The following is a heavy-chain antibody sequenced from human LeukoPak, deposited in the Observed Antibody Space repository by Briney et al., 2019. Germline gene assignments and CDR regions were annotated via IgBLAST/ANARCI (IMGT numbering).Heavy chain of an antibody. V-gene: IGHV1-24*01. CDR1: GYILTELS. Sequence: ASVKVSCKVSGYILTELSMHWVRQAPGKGLEWMGGFDPEYGETIYAQKFQGRVNMTEDTSTDTAYMELSSLRYEDTAVYYCATGAPLVCGSYYQCAFDIWGQGTMVTVSS. CDR3: ATGAPLVCGSYYQCAFDI. CDR2: FDPEYGET. J-gene: IGHJ3*02. D-gene: IGHD1-26*01.